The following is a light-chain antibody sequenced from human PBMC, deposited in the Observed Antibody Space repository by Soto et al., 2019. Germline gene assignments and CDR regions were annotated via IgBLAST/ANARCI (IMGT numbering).Light chain of an antibody. Sequence: HSPSSFSASTGDRVTITCRASQGISSYLAWYQQKPGKAPKLLIYAASTLQSGVPSRFSGSGSGTDFTLTISCLQSEDFATYYCQQYYSYPRTFGPGTKVDI. CDR1: QGISSY. J-gene: IGKJ3*01. CDR3: QQYYSYPRT. CDR2: AAS. V-gene: IGKV1-8*01.